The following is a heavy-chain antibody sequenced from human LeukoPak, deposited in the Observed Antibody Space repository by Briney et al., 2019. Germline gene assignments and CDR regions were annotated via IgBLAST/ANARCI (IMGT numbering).Heavy chain of an antibody. D-gene: IGHD3-9*01. Sequence: GGSLRLSCAASGFTFSGSAMRWVRQASGKGLEWVGRIRSKANSYATAYAASVKGRFTISRDDSKNTAYLQMNSLKTEDTAVYYCTSPSYDILTGYSPDWFDPWGQGTLVTVSS. CDR3: TSPSYDILTGYSPDWFDP. J-gene: IGHJ5*02. V-gene: IGHV3-73*01. CDR1: GFTFSGSA. CDR2: IRSKANSYAT.